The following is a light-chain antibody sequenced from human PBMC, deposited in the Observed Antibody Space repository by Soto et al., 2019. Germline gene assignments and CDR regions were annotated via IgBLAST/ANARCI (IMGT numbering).Light chain of an antibody. CDR2: LGS. Sequence: DIVMTQSPLSLPVTPGEPASISCRSSQSLLHSNGYNYLDWYLQKPGQSPQLLIYLGSNRASGVPDRFSGSGSGTDFTLKISRVEAEDVGVYYCMQALKTPQMYTFGQGTKLEIK. J-gene: IGKJ2*01. CDR1: QSLLHSNGYNY. V-gene: IGKV2-28*01. CDR3: MQALKTPQMYT.